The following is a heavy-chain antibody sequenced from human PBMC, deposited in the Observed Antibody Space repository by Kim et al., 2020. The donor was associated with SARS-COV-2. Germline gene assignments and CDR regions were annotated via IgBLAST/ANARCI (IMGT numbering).Heavy chain of an antibody. Sequence: GGSLRLSCAASGFTFDDFAMHWVRQAPGKDLEWVSGIGWYSTSIGYADSVKGRFTISRDNAKNSLYLQMNSLRPEDTAFYYCTKGGVGGYDSSGYDYWG. V-gene: IGHV3-9*01. D-gene: IGHD3-22*01. CDR3: TKGGVGGYDSSGYDY. CDR2: IGWYSTSI. CDR1: GFTFDDFA. J-gene: IGHJ4*01.